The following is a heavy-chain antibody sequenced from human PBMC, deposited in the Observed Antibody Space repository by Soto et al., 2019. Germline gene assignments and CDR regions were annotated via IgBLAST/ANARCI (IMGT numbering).Heavy chain of an antibody. CDR1: GGSISSYY. J-gene: IGHJ4*02. CDR2: IYYSGST. D-gene: IGHD3-10*01. CDR3: ARGADFYYGSGSYYNVRKMPRDTFDY. V-gene: IGHV4-59*01. Sequence: ETLSLTCTVSGGSISSYYWSWIRQPPGKGLEWIGYIYYSGSTNYNPSLKSRVTISVDTSKNQFSLKLNSVTAADTAVYYCARGADFYYGSGSYYNVRKMPRDTFDYWGQGTLVTVSS.